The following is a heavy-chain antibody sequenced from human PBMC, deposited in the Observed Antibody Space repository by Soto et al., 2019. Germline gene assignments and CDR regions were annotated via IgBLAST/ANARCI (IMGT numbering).Heavy chain of an antibody. Sequence: SETLSLTCTVSGGFISNYDWSWIRQSPGKGLEWIGNFYQSGSTNYNPSLKSRVTISVDTSKNQFSLKLSSVTAADTAVYYCARLGYCSGGSCPRDYYYYMDVWGKGTTVTVSS. D-gene: IGHD2-15*01. CDR2: FYQSGST. V-gene: IGHV4-59*01. CDR3: ARLGYCSGGSCPRDYYYYMDV. J-gene: IGHJ6*03. CDR1: GGFISNYD.